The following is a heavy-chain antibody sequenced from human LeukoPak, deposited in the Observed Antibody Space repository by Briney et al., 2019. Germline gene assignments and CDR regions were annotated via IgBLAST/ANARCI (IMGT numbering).Heavy chain of an antibody. Sequence: GRSLRLSCAASGFTFSSYAMHWVRQAPGKGLEWVAVISYDGSNKYYADSVKGRFTIFRDNSKNTLYLQMNSLRAEDTAVYYCARAGDGGPYFDYWGQGTQVTVSS. J-gene: IGHJ4*02. CDR2: ISYDGSNK. CDR3: ARAGDGGPYFDY. CDR1: GFTFSSYA. V-gene: IGHV3-30-3*01. D-gene: IGHD4-23*01.